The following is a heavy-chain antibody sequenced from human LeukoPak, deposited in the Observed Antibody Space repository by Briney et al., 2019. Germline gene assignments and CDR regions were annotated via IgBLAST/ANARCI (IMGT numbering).Heavy chain of an antibody. D-gene: IGHD6-25*01. J-gene: IGHJ5*02. Sequence: GSLGLSCAASGFTFRRYGMIWVRQAPGKGLEWIGNIYYSGSTYYNPSLKSRVTISVDTSKNQFSLKLTSVTAADTAVYYCGRVEKYTSSGPTDPWGQGTLVTVSS. CDR2: IYYSGST. CDR3: GRVEKYTSSGPTDP. V-gene: IGHV4-4*02. CDR1: GFTFRRYGM.